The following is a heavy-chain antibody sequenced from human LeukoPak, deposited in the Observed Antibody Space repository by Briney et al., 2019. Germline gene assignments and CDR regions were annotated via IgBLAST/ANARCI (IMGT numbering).Heavy chain of an antibody. V-gene: IGHV4-31*03. CDR2: IYYSGST. Sequence: SETLSLTCTVSGGSISSGGYYWSWLRQHPGKGLEWIWYIYYSGSTYYNPSLKSRVTISVDTSKNQFSLKLSSVTAADTAVYYCARAREWLRFFDYWGQGTLVTVSS. CDR3: ARAREWLRFFDY. CDR1: GGSISSGGYY. D-gene: IGHD5-12*01. J-gene: IGHJ4*02.